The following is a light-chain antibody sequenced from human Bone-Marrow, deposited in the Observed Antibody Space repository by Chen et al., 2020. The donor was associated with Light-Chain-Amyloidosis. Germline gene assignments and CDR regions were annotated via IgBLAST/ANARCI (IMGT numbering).Light chain of an antibody. V-gene: IGKV2-28*01. J-gene: IGKJ1*01. CDR3: MQALQTPCA. CDR1: QSLLHSNGYNY. CDR2: LGS. Sequence: DMVVTQSPLSLPVSPGEPVSISCRSSQSLLHSNGYNYLDWYLQKPGQSPQLLIYLGSNRASGVPNRFSGSGSGTDFTLTISRVEAEDVGVYYCMQALQTPCAFGQGTKVEIK.